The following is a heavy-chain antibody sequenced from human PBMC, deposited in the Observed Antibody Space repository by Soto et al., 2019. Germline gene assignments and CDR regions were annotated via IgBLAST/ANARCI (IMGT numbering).Heavy chain of an antibody. Sequence: SETLSLTCTVSGGSISSYYWCWIRQPPGKGLEWIGYIYYSGSTNYNPSLKSRVTISVDTSKNQFSLKLSSVTAADTAVYYCAGSTAARPGGYGMDVWGQGTTVTVSS. CDR2: IYYSGST. CDR1: GGSISSYY. D-gene: IGHD6-6*01. V-gene: IGHV4-59*01. J-gene: IGHJ6*02. CDR3: AGSTAARPGGYGMDV.